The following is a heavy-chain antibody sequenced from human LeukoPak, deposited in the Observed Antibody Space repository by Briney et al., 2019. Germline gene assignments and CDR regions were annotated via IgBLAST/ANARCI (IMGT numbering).Heavy chain of an antibody. D-gene: IGHD3-22*01. J-gene: IGHJ4*02. CDR2: ISYDGSNK. Sequence: GGSLRLSCAASGFTFSSYAMHWVRQAPGKGLEWVAVISYDGSNKYYADSVKGRFTISRDNSKNTLYLQMNSLRAEDTAVYYCARETNYYDSSGYVFDYWGQGTLVTVSS. CDR1: GFTFSSYA. V-gene: IGHV3-30-3*01. CDR3: ARETNYYDSSGYVFDY.